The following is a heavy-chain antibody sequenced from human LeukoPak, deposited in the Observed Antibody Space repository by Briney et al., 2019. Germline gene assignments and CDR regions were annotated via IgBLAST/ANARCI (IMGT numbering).Heavy chain of an antibody. CDR3: ARHGSGSYYVGQPDWFDP. Sequence: PSDTLSLTCSVSNGSIANYYWTWIRQPPGKGLEWIGYIYSSGSTNYNPSLESRVTISIDTSKNQFSLKLTSVTAADTAVYYCARHGSGSYYVGQPDWFDPWGQGTLVTVSS. D-gene: IGHD1-26*01. J-gene: IGHJ5*02. CDR2: IYSSGST. CDR1: NGSIANYY. V-gene: IGHV4-59*07.